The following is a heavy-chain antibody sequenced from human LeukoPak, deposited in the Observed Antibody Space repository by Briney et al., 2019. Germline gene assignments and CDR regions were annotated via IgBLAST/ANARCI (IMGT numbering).Heavy chain of an antibody. J-gene: IGHJ4*02. D-gene: IGHD3-22*01. CDR2: RDDSGRS. V-gene: IGHV4-59*11. CDR1: GGSMSGHF. CDR3: ASYSYYYDSSGYSDY. Sequence: SETLSLTCNVSGGSMSGHFWIWFRQPPGKGLEWIGHRDDSGRSNYNPSLRSRVTISIDTSKNQFSLKLNSVTAADTAVYYCASYSYYYDSSGYSDYWGQGTLVTVSS.